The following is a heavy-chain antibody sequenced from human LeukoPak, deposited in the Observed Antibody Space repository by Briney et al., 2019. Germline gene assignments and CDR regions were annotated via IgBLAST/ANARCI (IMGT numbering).Heavy chain of an antibody. V-gene: IGHV3-21*01. J-gene: IGHJ2*01. Sequence: GGALRLSCAASGFAFSSYSMNWVRQAPGKGLEWVSSISSSSSYIYYADSVKGRFTISRDNAKNSLYLQMNSLRAEDTAVYYCARDPGTDSSGYTWYFDLWGRGTLVTVSS. CDR2: ISSSSSYI. D-gene: IGHD3-22*01. CDR3: ARDPGTDSSGYTWYFDL. CDR1: GFAFSSYS.